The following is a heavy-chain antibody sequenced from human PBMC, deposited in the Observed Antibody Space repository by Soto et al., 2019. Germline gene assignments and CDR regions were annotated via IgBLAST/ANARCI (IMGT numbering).Heavy chain of an antibody. CDR2: IYHSGST. D-gene: IGHD6-25*01. CDR1: GDSISSLYS. J-gene: IGHJ5*02. CDR3: AREAAGILNWFDP. V-gene: IGHV4-30-2*01. Sequence: SETLSLTCAVSGDSISSLYSWNWIRQPPGKGLEWIGYIYHSGSTYYNPSLKSRVTISVDRSKNQFSLKLSSVTAADTAVYYCAREAAGILNWFDPWGQGTLVTVSS.